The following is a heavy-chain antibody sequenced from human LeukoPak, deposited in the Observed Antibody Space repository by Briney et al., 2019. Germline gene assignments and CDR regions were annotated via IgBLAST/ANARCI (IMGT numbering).Heavy chain of an antibody. CDR3: ARGIEMATIGDC. Sequence: ASVKVSCKASGYTFADYYMHWLRQAPGQGLEWVGWINPNSGGTNYAQRFQGRVTMTRDTSISTVYMELSRLRSDDTAVYYCARGIEMATIGDCWGQGTLVTVSS. J-gene: IGHJ4*02. D-gene: IGHD5-24*01. CDR2: INPNSGGT. V-gene: IGHV1-2*02. CDR1: GYTFADYY.